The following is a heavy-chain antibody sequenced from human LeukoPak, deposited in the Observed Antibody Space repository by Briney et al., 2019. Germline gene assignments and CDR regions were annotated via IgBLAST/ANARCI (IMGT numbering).Heavy chain of an antibody. CDR2: ISSSSSYI. CDR3: ARDSTSTYYYYMDV. J-gene: IGHJ6*03. CDR1: GFTLSSFS. V-gene: IGHV3-21*01. D-gene: IGHD6-6*01. Sequence: PGGSLRLSCAASGFTLSSFSMNWVPQAPGKGLEWVSSISSSSSYIFYADSVKGRFTISRDNANSSLYLHMSSLRAEDTAVYYCARDSTSTYYYYMDVWGKGTTVTVSS.